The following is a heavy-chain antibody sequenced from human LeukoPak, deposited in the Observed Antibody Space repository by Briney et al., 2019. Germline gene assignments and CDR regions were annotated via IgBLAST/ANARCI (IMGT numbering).Heavy chain of an antibody. CDR1: GFTFSDYY. V-gene: IGHV3-11*04. J-gene: IGHJ6*03. CDR2: ISSSGSTI. CDR3: ARVRIVEVTDVRRGYYNYMDV. Sequence: GGSMRLSCAASGFTFSDYYMSWIRQAPGKGLEWVSYISSSGSTIYYADSVKGRFTISRDNAKNSLYLQMNSLRAEDTAVYYCARVRIVEVTDVRRGYYNYMDVWGKGSTVTVSS. D-gene: IGHD2-2*01.